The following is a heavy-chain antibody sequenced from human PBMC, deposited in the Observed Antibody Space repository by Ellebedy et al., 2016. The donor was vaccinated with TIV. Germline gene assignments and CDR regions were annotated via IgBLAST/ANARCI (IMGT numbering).Heavy chain of an antibody. CDR3: AAERRGYGTPYSNYDYGMDV. Sequence: ASVKVSXKASGYTFTSYGISWVRQAPGQGLEWMGWISAYNGNTNYAQKLQGRVTMTRDTSISTAYMELSSLRSEDTAVYYCAAERRGYGTPYSNYDYGMDVWGQGTTVTVSS. CDR2: ISAYNGNT. J-gene: IGHJ6*02. D-gene: IGHD5-12*01. CDR1: GYTFTSYG. V-gene: IGHV1-18*04.